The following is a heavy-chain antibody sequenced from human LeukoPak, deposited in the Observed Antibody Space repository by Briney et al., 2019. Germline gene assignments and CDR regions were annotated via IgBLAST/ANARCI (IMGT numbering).Heavy chain of an antibody. D-gene: IGHD3-10*01. Sequence: PSETLSLTCTVAGYPISSGYYWGWLRQSPGKGLEWIASIYHTRETRYHPSLKSRVSISVDTSNNQFSLRSTSATAADTAMYYCARGRFAELLFDIWGQGTLVTFSS. CDR3: ARGRFAELLFDI. CDR1: GYPISSGYY. V-gene: IGHV4-38-2*02. CDR2: IYHTRET. J-gene: IGHJ4*02.